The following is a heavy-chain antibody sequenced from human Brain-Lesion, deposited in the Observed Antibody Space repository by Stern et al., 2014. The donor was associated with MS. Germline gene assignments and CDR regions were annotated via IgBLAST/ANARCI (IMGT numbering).Heavy chain of an antibody. CDR1: GGSIRSSNW. V-gene: IGHV4-4*02. Sequence: VQLVESGPGLVKPSGTLSLTCAVSGGSIRSSNWWSWVSQSPGKGLEWIGESDHSGGTISNPSLKSRVTVSVDKSKNRFSLNLRSVTAADTAVYFCARFPASRPHVFDSWGQGTLVTVSS. D-gene: IGHD6-13*01. CDR3: ARFPASRPHVFDS. J-gene: IGHJ4*02. CDR2: SDHSGGT.